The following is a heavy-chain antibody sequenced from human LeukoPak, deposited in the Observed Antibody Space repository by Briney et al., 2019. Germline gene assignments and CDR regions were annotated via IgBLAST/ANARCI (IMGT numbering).Heavy chain of an antibody. V-gene: IGHV3-33*01. CDR2: IWYDGSNK. J-gene: IGHJ1*01. Sequence: GRSLRLSCAASGFTFSDYGMHWVRQAPGKGLEWVAVIWYDGSNKYCSDSVKGRFTISRDNSKNTLYLQMNSLRAEDTAVYYCATTASRGPQSAEYFQYWGQGTLVTVSS. CDR1: GFTFSDYG. CDR3: ATTASRGPQSAEYFQY.